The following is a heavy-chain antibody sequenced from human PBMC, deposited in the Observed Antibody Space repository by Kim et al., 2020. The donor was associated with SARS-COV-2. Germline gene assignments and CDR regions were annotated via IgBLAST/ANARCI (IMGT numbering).Heavy chain of an antibody. D-gene: IGHD3-22*01. CDR2: INSDGSST. V-gene: IGHV3-74*01. CDR3: ARSLYYYYDSSALDY. J-gene: IGHJ4*02. CDR1: GFTFSSYW. Sequence: GGSLRLSCAASGFTFSSYWMHFVRQAPGKGLVWVSRINSDGSSTSYADSVKGRFTISRDNAKNTLYLQRNSLRAEDTAVYYCARSLYYYYDSSALDYWGQGTLVTVSS.